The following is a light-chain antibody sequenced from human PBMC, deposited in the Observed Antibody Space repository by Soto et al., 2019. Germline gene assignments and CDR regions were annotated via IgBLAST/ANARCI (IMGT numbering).Light chain of an antibody. J-gene: IGKJ1*01. V-gene: IGKV3-15*01. CDR3: QQYNNWPPWT. CDR1: QSVSNN. Sequence: EIVMTQSPATLSVSPGERATLSCRASQSVSNNLAWYQQKPGQAPRLLIYGASTRATGIPAAFSGSGSGTEFNLTISSLQSDDLAFYYCQQYNNWPPWTFGQGTRVEI. CDR2: GAS.